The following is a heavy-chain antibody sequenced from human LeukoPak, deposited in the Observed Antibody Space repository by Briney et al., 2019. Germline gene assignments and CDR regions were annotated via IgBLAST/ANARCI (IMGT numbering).Heavy chain of an antibody. CDR1: GYIFTSYG. CDR2: INTYNGNT. CDR3: ARDLVHHRLLATNYNWFDP. Sequence: VKVSCKASGYIFTSYGISWVRQAPGQGLEWMGWINTYNGNTKYAQKVQGRVTMTTDTSTSTAYMEVRSLRSDDTALYYCARDLVHHRLLATNYNWFDPWGQGTLVTVSS. V-gene: IGHV1-18*01. D-gene: IGHD2-8*01. J-gene: IGHJ5*02.